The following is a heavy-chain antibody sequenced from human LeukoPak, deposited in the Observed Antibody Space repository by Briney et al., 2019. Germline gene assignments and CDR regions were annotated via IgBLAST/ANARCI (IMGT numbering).Heavy chain of an antibody. J-gene: IGHJ4*02. Sequence: SQTLSLACTVSGGSISNGGYYWSWIRQHPGKGLEWIGYIHDSGTTYYTPALQSRVTISVATSDNQSSLKLRSLTAADTAVYYCARGGDRRGFDYWGQGTLVTVSS. CDR1: GGSISNGGYY. D-gene: IGHD1-14*01. CDR3: ARGGDRRGFDY. CDR2: IHDSGTT. V-gene: IGHV4-31*03.